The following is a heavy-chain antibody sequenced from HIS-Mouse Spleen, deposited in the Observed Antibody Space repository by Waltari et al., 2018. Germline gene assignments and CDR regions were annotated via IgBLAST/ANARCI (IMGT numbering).Heavy chain of an antibody. V-gene: IGHV6-1*01. Sequence: QVQLQQSGPGLVKPSQTLSLTCAISGDSVSSNSAAWNWIRQSPSRGVEWLGRACFRSKWYNDYAVSVKSRITINPDTSKNQFSLQLNSVTPEDTAVYDCARWAVSSGWYFDYWGQGTLVTVSS. J-gene: IGHJ4*02. D-gene: IGHD6-19*01. CDR3: ARWAVSSGWYFDY. CDR2: ACFRSKWYN. CDR1: GDSVSSNSAA.